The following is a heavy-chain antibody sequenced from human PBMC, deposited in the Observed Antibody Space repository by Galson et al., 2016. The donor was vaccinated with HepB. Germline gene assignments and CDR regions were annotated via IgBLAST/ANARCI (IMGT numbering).Heavy chain of an antibody. Sequence: QSGAEVKKAGESLKISCKGSGYSFTTHWIGWVRQMPGKGPEWMGIIYPGDSDTRYRPSFQGQVTISVDKSISTVYLQWSSLKASDTAIYYCARSLGSGDYYIFDSWGQGTLVTVSS. CDR1: GYSFTTHW. V-gene: IGHV5-51*01. J-gene: IGHJ4*02. D-gene: IGHD3-10*01. CDR3: ARSLGSGDYYIFDS. CDR2: IYPGDSDT.